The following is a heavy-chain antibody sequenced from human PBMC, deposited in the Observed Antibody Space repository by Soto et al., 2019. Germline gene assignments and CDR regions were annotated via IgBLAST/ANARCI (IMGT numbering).Heavy chain of an antibody. CDR1: GYTFTSYA. CDR2: INAGNGKT. V-gene: IGHV1-3*01. CDR3: ATTAGTKTLGY. Sequence: QVQLVQSGAEVKKPGASVKVSCKASGYTFTSYAMHWVRQAPGQRLEWMGWINAGNGKTKYSQKFQGRVTITRDTSAITGYMELSSLRSEDTGLYCFATTAGTKTLGYWGQGTLVTVSS. J-gene: IGHJ4*02. D-gene: IGHD1-7*01.